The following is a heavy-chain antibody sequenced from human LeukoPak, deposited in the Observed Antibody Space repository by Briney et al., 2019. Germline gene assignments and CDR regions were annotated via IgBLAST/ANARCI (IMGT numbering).Heavy chain of an antibody. Sequence: ASVKVSCKASGYTFTSYYMHWVRPAPGQGLAWMGIINPSGGSTSYAQKFQGRVTMTRDTSTSTVYMELSSLRSEDTAVYYCARDFGVLGHTPSNWFDPWGQGTLVTVSS. V-gene: IGHV1-46*01. CDR2: INPSGGST. D-gene: IGHD3-10*01. J-gene: IGHJ5*02. CDR1: GYTFTSYY. CDR3: ARDFGVLGHTPSNWFDP.